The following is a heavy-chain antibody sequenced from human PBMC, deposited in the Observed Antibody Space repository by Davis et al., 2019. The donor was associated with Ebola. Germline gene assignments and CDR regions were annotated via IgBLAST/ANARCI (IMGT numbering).Heavy chain of an antibody. CDR2: INPGDGST. CDR1: GYTFTTHY. V-gene: IGHV1-46*01. Sequence: ASVKVSCKASGYTFTTHYIHWVRQAPGHGLEWMGIINPGDGSTSYAQKFQGRVTITADESTSTAYMELSSLRSEDTAVYYCARGPGEGAFDIWGQGTMVTVSS. D-gene: IGHD7-27*01. CDR3: ARGPGEGAFDI. J-gene: IGHJ3*02.